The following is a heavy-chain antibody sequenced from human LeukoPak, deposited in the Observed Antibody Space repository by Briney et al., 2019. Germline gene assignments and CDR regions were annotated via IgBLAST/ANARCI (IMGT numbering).Heavy chain of an antibody. CDR3: ARASQWLAFDC. CDR1: GFTVSSSF. Sequence: PRGSLRLSCAASGFTVSSSFMNWVRQAPGKGLEWVSTFYNTDDTNYPDSARGRFTISRDSSTNTLYLQMNSLRAEDTAVYFCARASQWLAFDCWGQGTLVTVSS. V-gene: IGHV3-66*01. CDR2: FYNTDDT. J-gene: IGHJ4*02. D-gene: IGHD6-19*01.